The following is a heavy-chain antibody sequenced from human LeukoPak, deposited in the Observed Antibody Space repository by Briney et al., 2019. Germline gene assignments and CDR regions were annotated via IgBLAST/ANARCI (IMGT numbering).Heavy chain of an antibody. CDR3: AAPLYDSSGYYLNY. Sequence: APVKVSCKASGYTFTGYYMHWVRQAPGQGLEWMGWINPNSGGTNYAQKFQGRVTMTRDTSISTAYMELSRLRSDDTAVYYCAAPLYDSSGYYLNYWGQGTLVTVSS. CDR2: INPNSGGT. D-gene: IGHD3-22*01. V-gene: IGHV1-2*02. CDR1: GYTFTGYY. J-gene: IGHJ4*02.